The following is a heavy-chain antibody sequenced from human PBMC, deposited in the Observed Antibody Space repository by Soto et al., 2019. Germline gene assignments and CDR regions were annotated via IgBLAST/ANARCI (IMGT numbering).Heavy chain of an antibody. V-gene: IGHV1-46*01. D-gene: IGHD2-21*02. J-gene: IGHJ3*02. CDR3: AGVLAYCGGDCYSGFQQHGDAFDI. CDR2: INPSGGST. Sequence: ASLKVSCKASGYTFTSYYMHWVRQAPGQGLEWMGIINPSGGSTSYAQKFQGRVTMTRDTSTSTVYMELSSLRSEDTAVYYCAGVLAYCGGDCYSGFQQHGDAFDIWGQGTMVTVSS. CDR1: GYTFTSYY.